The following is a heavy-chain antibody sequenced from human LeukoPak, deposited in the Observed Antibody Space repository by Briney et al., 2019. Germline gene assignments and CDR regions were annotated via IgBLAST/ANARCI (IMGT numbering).Heavy chain of an antibody. Sequence: ASVKVSCKASGYTFTGYYMHWVRQAPGQGLERMGWINPNSGGTNYAQKFQGRVTMTRDTSISTAYMELSRLRSDGTAVYYCARGPKLTGDDAFDIWGQGTMVTVSS. CDR2: INPNSGGT. V-gene: IGHV1-2*02. D-gene: IGHD7-27*01. CDR1: GYTFTGYY. J-gene: IGHJ3*02. CDR3: ARGPKLTGDDAFDI.